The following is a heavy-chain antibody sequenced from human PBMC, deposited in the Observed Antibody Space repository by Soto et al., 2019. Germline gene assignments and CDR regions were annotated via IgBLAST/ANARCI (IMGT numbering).Heavy chain of an antibody. CDR3: AKGSDCSGGSYYLLYYYDYGMDV. V-gene: IGHV3-30*18. CDR2: ISYDGSNK. D-gene: IGHD2-15*01. Sequence: QVQLVESGGGVVQPGRSLRLSCAAAGFTFSSYGMHWVRQAPGKGLEWVAVISYDGSNKYYADSVKGRFTISRDNSKNTLYLQMNSLRAEDTAVYYCAKGSDCSGGSYYLLYYYDYGMDVWGQGTTVTVSS. J-gene: IGHJ6*02. CDR1: GFTFSSYG.